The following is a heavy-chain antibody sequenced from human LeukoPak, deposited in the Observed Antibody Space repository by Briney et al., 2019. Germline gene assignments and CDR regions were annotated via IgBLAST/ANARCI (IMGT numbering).Heavy chain of an antibody. CDR1: GGSCSGYY. J-gene: IGHJ4*02. D-gene: IGHD1-26*01. CDR3: ARIEWVGALVTDW. Sequence: SETLSLTCAVYGGSCSGYYWSWIRQPPGKGLEWIGEINHSGSTNYNPSLKSRVTKSEDTSKNQFSLKLSSVTAADTAVYYCARIEWVGALVTDWWGQGTLVTVSS. CDR2: INHSGST. V-gene: IGHV4-34*01.